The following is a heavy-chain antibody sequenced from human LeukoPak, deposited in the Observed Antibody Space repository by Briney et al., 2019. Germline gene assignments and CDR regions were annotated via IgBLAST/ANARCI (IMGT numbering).Heavy chain of an antibody. CDR2: ISTNGGGT. J-gene: IGHJ4*02. CDR3: ARYSSTSCYDY. V-gene: IGHV3-64*01. Sequence: GGSLRLSCAASGFTFNIFAMHWVRQAPGTRLEYVSAISTNGGGTYYANSVKGRFTISRDNSKNTLYLQMGSLRAEDMAVYYCARYSSTSCYDYWGQGTLVTVSS. CDR1: GFTFNIFA. D-gene: IGHD2-2*01.